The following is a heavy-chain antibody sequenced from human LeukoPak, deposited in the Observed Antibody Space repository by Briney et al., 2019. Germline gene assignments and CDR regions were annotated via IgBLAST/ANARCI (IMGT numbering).Heavy chain of an antibody. D-gene: IGHD4-11*01. CDR3: ARARSNYYYYYYGMDV. CDR1: GVSLCSYF. J-gene: IGHJ6*02. CDR2: IYYSGST. V-gene: IGHV4-59*01. Sequence: SETLSLTRTVSGVSLCSYFWRWMGQPPGKGLEWSGYIYYSGSTDYNPSLKSRVAISVDTSKNQFSLKLSSVTAADTAVYYCARARSNYYYYYYGMDVWGQGTTVTVSS.